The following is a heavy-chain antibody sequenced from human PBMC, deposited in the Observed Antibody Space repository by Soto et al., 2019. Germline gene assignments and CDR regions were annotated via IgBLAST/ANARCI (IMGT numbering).Heavy chain of an antibody. CDR3: AATGSYDYGDYAVDY. V-gene: IGHV1-8*01. CDR2: MNPNSGNT. Sequence: ASVKVSCKASGYTFPSYDINWVRQATGQGLEWMGWMNPNSGNTGYAQKFQGRVTMTRNTSISTAYMELSSLRSEDTAVYYCAATGSYDYGDYAVDYWGQGTLVTVSS. J-gene: IGHJ4*02. D-gene: IGHD4-17*01. CDR1: GYTFPSYD.